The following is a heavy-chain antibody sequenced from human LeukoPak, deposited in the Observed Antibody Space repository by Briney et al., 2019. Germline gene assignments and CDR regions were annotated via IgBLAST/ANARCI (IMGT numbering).Heavy chain of an antibody. CDR1: GFTFSSYV. D-gene: IGHD4-17*01. V-gene: IGHV3-48*03. J-gene: IGHJ3*02. Sequence: GGSLRLSCAASGFTFSSYVMNWVRQAPGKGLEWVSYISSSGSTIYYADSVKGRFTISRDNAKNSLYLQMNSLRAEDTAVYYCARDPMTTVTTLHDAFDIWGQGTMVTVSS. CDR2: ISSSGSTI. CDR3: ARDPMTTVTTLHDAFDI.